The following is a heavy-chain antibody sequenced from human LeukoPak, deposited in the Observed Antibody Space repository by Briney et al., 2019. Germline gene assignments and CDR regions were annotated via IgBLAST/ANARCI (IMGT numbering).Heavy chain of an antibody. Sequence: GGSLRLSCGASGFTVSTNYMSWVRQAPGKGLKWGSIIYSGGSTYYADSVKGRFTISRDNSKNTLYLQMNSLRAEDTAVYYCASYRYGSSFAFDIWGQGTMVTVSS. CDR3: ASYRYGSSFAFDI. CDR1: GFTVSTNY. D-gene: IGHD6-6*01. J-gene: IGHJ3*02. CDR2: IYSGGST. V-gene: IGHV3-66*01.